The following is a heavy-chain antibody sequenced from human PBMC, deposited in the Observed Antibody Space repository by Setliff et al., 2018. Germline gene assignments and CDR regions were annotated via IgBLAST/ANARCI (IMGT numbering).Heavy chain of an antibody. D-gene: IGHD6-13*01. CDR3: ARHVLGQQLVYNWFDP. Sequence: SETLSLTCAVYGGSFSGYYWSWIRQPPGKGLEWIGEINHSGSTNYNPSLKSRVTISLDTSRNQVSLKLSSVTAADTAVYYCARHVLGQQLVYNWFDPWGQGTLVTVSS. V-gene: IGHV4-34*01. J-gene: IGHJ5*02. CDR2: INHSGST. CDR1: GGSFSGYY.